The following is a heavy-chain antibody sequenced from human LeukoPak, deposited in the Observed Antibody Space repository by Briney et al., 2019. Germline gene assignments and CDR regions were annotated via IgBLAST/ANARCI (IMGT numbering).Heavy chain of an antibody. CDR1: GFTMRNHW. Sequence: GGSLRLSCAASGFTMRNHWMSWVRQAPGKGLEWVADIKQDGSEIHYVDSVKGRFTISRDNAKNSLYLQMNSLRVEDTAVYSCVRDEGGYGPAFDIWGQGTMVTVSS. D-gene: IGHD5-12*01. V-gene: IGHV3-7*03. CDR3: VRDEGGYGPAFDI. CDR2: IKQDGSEI. J-gene: IGHJ3*02.